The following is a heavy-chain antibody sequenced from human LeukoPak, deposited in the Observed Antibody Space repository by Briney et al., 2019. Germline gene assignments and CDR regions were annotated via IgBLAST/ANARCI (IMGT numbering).Heavy chain of an antibody. CDR2: INHSGST. CDR1: GGSFSGYY. J-gene: IGHJ4*02. D-gene: IGHD5-12*01. V-gene: IGHV4-34*01. Sequence: SETLSLTCAVYGGSFSGYYWSWIRQPPGKGLEWIGEINHSGSTNYNPSLKSRVTISVDTSKNQFSLKLSSVTAADTAVHYCASGYSGFSPPYYFDYWGQGTLVTVSS. CDR3: ASGYSGFSPPYYFDY.